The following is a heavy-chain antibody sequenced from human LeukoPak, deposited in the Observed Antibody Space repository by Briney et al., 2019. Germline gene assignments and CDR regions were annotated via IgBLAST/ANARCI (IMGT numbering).Heavy chain of an antibody. V-gene: IGHV4-34*01. J-gene: IGHJ3*02. D-gene: IGHD6-19*01. CDR3: ARDGDSSGWYGVFSAFDI. CDR2: INHSGST. CDR1: GGSFSGYY. Sequence: SETLSLTCAVYGGSFSGYYWSWIRQPPGKGLEWIGEINHSGSTNYNPSLKSRVTISVDTSKNQFSLKLSSVTAADTAVYYCARDGDSSGWYGVFSAFDIWGQGTMVTVSS.